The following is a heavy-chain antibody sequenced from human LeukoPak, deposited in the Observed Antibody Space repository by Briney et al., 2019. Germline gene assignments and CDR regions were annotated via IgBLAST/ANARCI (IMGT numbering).Heavy chain of an antibody. Sequence: GGSLRLSCAVSGFTVSTNYMTWVRQAPGKGLEWVSVIYSGGDTYYADSMKGRFTVSRDNSKNTLYLQMNSLRAEDTAVYYCASGGGGGNPFDYWGQGTLVTVSS. CDR3: ASGGGGGNPFDY. V-gene: IGHV3-53*01. D-gene: IGHD1-14*01. J-gene: IGHJ4*02. CDR1: GFTVSTNY. CDR2: IYSGGDT.